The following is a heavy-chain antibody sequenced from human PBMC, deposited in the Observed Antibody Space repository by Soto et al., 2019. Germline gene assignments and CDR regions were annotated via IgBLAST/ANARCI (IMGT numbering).Heavy chain of an antibody. J-gene: IGHJ6*02. V-gene: IGHV4-31*03. CDR3: ARGSSIAGLYYGMDV. D-gene: IGHD6-6*01. Sequence: SETQSLTCTVSGGSSSSGGDYWTWIRQHPGKGLEWIGYNYYSGITYYNPSLKSRVTISLDTSKNQFSLKLSSVTAADTAVYYCARGSSIAGLYYGMDVWGQGTTVTVSS. CDR1: GGSSSSGGDY. CDR2: NYYSGIT.